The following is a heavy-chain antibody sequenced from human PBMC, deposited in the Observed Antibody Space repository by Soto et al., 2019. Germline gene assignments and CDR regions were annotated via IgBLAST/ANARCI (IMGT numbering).Heavy chain of an antibody. Sequence: EVQLVESGGGLVKPGGSLRLSCAASGFAFSSYSMNWVRQAPGKGLEWVSSISSTGTFIYYGDSVKGRFTVSRDNAQSSLYLQMSSLRAEDSAMYSCARWYTGILDSERARIDYWGQGTLVTVSS. J-gene: IGHJ4*02. D-gene: IGHD1-1*01. CDR3: ARWYTGILDSERARIDY. CDR1: GFAFSSYS. CDR2: ISSTGTFI. V-gene: IGHV3-21*04.